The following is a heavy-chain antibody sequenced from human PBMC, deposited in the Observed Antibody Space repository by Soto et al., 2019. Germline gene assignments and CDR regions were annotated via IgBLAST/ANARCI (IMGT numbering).Heavy chain of an antibody. Sequence: QVQLVESGGGVVQPGRSLRLSCAASGFTFSSYAMHWVRQAPGKGLEWVAVISYDGSNKYYADSVKGRFTISRDNSKNTLYLPMNSLRAEDTAVYYCARYIVVVTATYAFDIGGQGTMVTVSS. CDR2: ISYDGSNK. V-gene: IGHV3-30-3*01. J-gene: IGHJ3*02. CDR1: GFTFSSYA. D-gene: IGHD2-21*02. CDR3: ARYIVVVTATYAFDI.